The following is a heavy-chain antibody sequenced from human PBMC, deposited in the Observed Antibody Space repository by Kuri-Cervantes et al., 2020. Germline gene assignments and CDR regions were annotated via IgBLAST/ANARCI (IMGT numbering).Heavy chain of an antibody. CDR1: GFTFRNYG. J-gene: IGHJ6*03. V-gene: IGHV3-33*01. CDR3: VTERRNYYLDV. Sequence: GESLKISCAASGFTFRNYGMDWVRQAPGKGLEWVAVIWYDGSNKYYADSVKGRFTISRDNSKNTLYLQMNSLRAEDTAVYYRVTERRNYYLDVWGKGTTVTVSS. CDR2: IWYDGSNK.